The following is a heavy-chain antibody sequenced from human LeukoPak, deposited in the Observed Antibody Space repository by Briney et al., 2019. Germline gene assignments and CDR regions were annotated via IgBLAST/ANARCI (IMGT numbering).Heavy chain of an antibody. J-gene: IGHJ4*02. V-gene: IGHV3-21*01. CDR1: GFTFSSYS. CDR2: ISSSSSYI. D-gene: IGHD1-26*01. CDR3: ARPSLNTGSYFDY. Sequence: GGSLRLSCAASGFTFSSYSMNWVRQAPGKGPEWVSSISSSSSYIYYADSVKGRFTISRDNAKNSLYLQMNSLRAEDTAVYYCARPSLNTGSYFDYWGQGILVSVSS.